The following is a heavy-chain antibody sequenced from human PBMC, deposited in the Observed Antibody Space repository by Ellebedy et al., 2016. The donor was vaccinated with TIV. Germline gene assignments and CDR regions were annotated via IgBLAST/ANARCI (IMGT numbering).Heavy chain of an antibody. CDR2: ISSSSSYI. Sequence: GGSLRLSXAASGFTFSSYSMNWVRQAPGKGLEWVSSISSSSSYIYYADSVKGRFTISRDNSKNTLYLQMNSLRAEDTAVYYCARTDYYGSGSYYNGPLDYWGQGTLVTVSS. J-gene: IGHJ4*02. CDR1: GFTFSSYS. V-gene: IGHV3-21*01. D-gene: IGHD3-10*01. CDR3: ARTDYYGSGSYYNGPLDY.